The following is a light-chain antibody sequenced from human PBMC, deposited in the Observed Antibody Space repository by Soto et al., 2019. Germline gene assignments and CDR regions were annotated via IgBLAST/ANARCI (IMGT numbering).Light chain of an antibody. J-gene: IGKJ2*01. V-gene: IGKV3-20*01. CDR3: HQYGSSPPYT. CDR1: QSVSSSY. Sequence: EIVLTQSPGTLSLSPGERATLSCRASQSVSSSYLAWYQQKPGQAPRLLIYGASSSATGIPDRFSGSGSGTELTLTISRLEPEDFAVYYCHQYGSSPPYTFGQGTKLEIK. CDR2: GAS.